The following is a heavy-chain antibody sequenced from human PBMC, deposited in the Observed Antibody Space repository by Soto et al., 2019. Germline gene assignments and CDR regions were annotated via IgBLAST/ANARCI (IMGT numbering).Heavy chain of an antibody. CDR1: EFTFSNYA. Sequence: GALRLSCAASEFTFSNYAMSWVRQAPGKGLEWVSAISYGGGTTYYADSVKGRFTISRDNSKNTLYLQMNSLRAEDTAVYYCAKNPGYYYDSTGYHFDYWGQGT. J-gene: IGHJ4*02. CDR3: AKNPGYYYDSTGYHFDY. D-gene: IGHD3-22*01. CDR2: ISYGGGTT. V-gene: IGHV3-23*01.